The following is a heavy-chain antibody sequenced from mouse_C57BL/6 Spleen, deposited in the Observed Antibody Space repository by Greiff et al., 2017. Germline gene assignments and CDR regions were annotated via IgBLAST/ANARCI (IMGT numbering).Heavy chain of an antibody. J-gene: IGHJ2*01. Sequence: QVQLQQPGAELVKPGASVKLSCKASGYTFTSYWMHWVKQRPGQGLEWIGMIHPNSGSTNYNEKFKSKATLSVDKSSSTAYMQLSSLTSEDSAVYYCATTVVAPNFDYWGQGTTLTVSS. CDR1: GYTFTSYW. CDR3: ATTVVAPNFDY. D-gene: IGHD1-1*01. CDR2: IHPNSGST. V-gene: IGHV1-64*01.